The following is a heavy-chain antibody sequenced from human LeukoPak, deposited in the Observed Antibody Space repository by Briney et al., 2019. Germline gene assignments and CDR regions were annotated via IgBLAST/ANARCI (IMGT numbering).Heavy chain of an antibody. D-gene: IGHD1-1*01. V-gene: IGHV4-59*01. CDR3: ARSVQSWFDP. J-gene: IGHJ5*02. CDR1: GGSISSYY. CDR2: IYYSGST. Sequence: SETLSLTCTVSGGSISSYYWSWIRQPPGKGLEWIGYIYYSGSTNYNPSLKSRVTISVDTSKNQFSLKLSSVTAADTAVYYCARSVQSWFDPWGQGTLVTVSS.